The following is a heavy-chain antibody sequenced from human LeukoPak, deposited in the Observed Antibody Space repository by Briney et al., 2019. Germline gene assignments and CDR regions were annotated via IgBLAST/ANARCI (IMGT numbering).Heavy chain of an antibody. J-gene: IGHJ4*02. CDR3: ARVGYCGGDCYSSNYYFDY. CDR1: RFTFSRYW. D-gene: IGHD2-21*02. Sequence: PGVSLSLSCAPSRFTFSRYWMNCLPHTPEKGLVWVSRIHSDGSSTIYADSVKGRFTISRDNAKNTLYLQMNSLRAEDTAVYYCARVGYCGGDCYSSNYYFDYWGQGTLVTVSS. CDR2: IHSDGSST. V-gene: IGHV3-74*01.